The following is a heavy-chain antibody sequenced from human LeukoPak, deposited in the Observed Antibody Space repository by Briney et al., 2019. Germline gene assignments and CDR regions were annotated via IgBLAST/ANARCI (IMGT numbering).Heavy chain of an antibody. V-gene: IGHV3-7*01. CDR2: IGQDGRET. CDR3: ATRGDLSWFGALRH. Sequence: PGGSLRLSCAASGFTFSNYWMDWVRQAPGKGLEWVAFIGQDGRETNYAGSVKGRFTISRDNAKNSLYLQMNNLRVEDTAVYHCATRGDLSWFGALRHWSQGTVVTVSS. CDR1: GFTFSNYW. J-gene: IGHJ4*02. D-gene: IGHD3-16*02.